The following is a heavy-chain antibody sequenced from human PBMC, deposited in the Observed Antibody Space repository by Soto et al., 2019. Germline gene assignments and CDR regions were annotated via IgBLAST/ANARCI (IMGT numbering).Heavy chain of an antibody. D-gene: IGHD1-20*01. CDR2: IYSSGNT. J-gene: IGHJ3*02. CDR1: GGSIRNYF. Sequence: QVQLQESGPGLVKPSETLSLIGTVSGGSIRNYFWTWIRQPAGKGLEWIGRIYSSGNTVYNASLKSRVTMSIDMSKNQFSLKLSSMTAADTAVYYCVRDVESPGISGSWGAFDIWGQGTVVTVSS. CDR3: VRDVESPGISGSWGAFDI. V-gene: IGHV4-4*07.